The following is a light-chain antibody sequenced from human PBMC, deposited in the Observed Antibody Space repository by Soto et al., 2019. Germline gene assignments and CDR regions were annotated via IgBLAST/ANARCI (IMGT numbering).Light chain of an antibody. CDR3: HQTATNPWT. J-gene: IGKJ1*01. V-gene: IGKV1-39*01. CDR1: QNIGVY. Sequence: DIQMTQSPSSLSASVGERVTVTCRASQNIGVYLNWYQKKPGKAPKLLIHAASSLHSGVPSTFSGSGSGTDFALTISSLQPEDFATYYCHQTATNPWTFAQGTKVDIK. CDR2: AAS.